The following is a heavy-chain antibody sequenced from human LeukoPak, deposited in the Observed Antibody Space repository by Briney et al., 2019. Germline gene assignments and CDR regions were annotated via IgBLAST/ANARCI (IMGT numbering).Heavy chain of an antibody. CDR2: IRYDGSNK. J-gene: IGHJ4*02. CDR3: AKTAPWFGELFYFDY. V-gene: IGHV3-30*02. D-gene: IGHD3-10*01. CDR1: GFTFSSYG. Sequence: GGSLRLSCAASGFTFSSYGMHWVRQAPGKGLEWVAFIRYDGSNKYYADSMKGRFTISRDNSKNTLYLQMNSLRAEDTAVYYCAKTAPWFGELFYFDYWGQGTLVTVSS.